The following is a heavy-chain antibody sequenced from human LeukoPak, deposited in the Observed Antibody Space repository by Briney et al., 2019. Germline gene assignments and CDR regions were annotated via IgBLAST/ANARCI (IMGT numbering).Heavy chain of an antibody. CDR3: VTATPISFSTRPRYYFDS. V-gene: IGHV3-48*04. D-gene: IGHD3-16*02. J-gene: IGHJ4*02. CDR2: IWGRHTST. Sequence: QAGGSVTLSCAASGLIYYSHSMSWVRQAPGKGVEGVAYIWGRHTSTYYADSVKGRFTVSRDNAKNSLYLQMHSLRAEDTAVYYCVTATPISFSTRPRYYFDSWGQGTLVTVSS. CDR1: GLIYYSHS.